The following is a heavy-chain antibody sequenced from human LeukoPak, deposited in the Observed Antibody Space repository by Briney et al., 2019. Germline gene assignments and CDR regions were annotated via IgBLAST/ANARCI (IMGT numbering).Heavy chain of an antibody. CDR1: GFTFSNAW. V-gene: IGHV3-15*01. CDR3: AKASGSGSYFIQPGETDY. Sequence: GGSLRLSCAASGFTFSNAWMSWVRQAPGKGLEWVGRIKSKTDGGTTDYAAPVKGRFTISRDDSKNTLYLQMNSLKTEDTAVYYCAKASGSGSYFIQPGETDYWGQGTLVTVSS. D-gene: IGHD3-10*01. J-gene: IGHJ4*02. CDR2: IKSKTDGGTT.